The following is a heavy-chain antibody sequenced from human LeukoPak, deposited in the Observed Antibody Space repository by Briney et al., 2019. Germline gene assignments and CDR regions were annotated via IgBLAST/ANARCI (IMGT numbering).Heavy chain of an antibody. J-gene: IGHJ3*02. CDR2: IIPILGIA. D-gene: IGHD2-15*01. V-gene: IGHV1-69*02. CDR3: ARANGGREAFDI. Sequence: SVKVSCKASGGTLSSYTISWVRQAPGQGLEWMGRIIPILGIANYAQKFQGRVTITADKSTSTAYMELSSLRSEDTAVYYCARANGGREAFDIWGKGTMVTVSS. CDR1: GGTLSSYT.